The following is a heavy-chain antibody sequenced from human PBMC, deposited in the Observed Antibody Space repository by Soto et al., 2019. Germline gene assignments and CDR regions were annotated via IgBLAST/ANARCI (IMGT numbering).Heavy chain of an antibody. J-gene: IGHJ4*02. D-gene: IGHD3-22*01. CDR1: GGSISSGGYY. V-gene: IGHV4-31*03. CDR3: ARGGDYYDSSGFDY. CDR2: IYYSGST. Sequence: PSETLSLTCTVSGGSISSGGYYWSWIRQHPEKGLEWIGYIYYSGSTYYNPSLKSRVTISVDTSKNQFSLKLSSVTAADTAVYYCARGGDYYDSSGFDYWGQGTLVTVSS.